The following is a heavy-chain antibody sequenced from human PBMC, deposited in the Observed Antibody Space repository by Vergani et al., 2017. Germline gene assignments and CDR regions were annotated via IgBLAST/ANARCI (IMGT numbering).Heavy chain of an antibody. J-gene: IGHJ6*03. CDR3: ARSNWNYYYYYYMDV. CDR1: GGSFSGYY. V-gene: IGHV4-34*10. D-gene: IGHD1-20*01. Sequence: QLQLQESGPGLVKPSETLSLTCTVYGGSFSGYYWSWIRQPPGKGLEWIGEINHSGSTNYNPSLKSRVTISVDTSKNQFSLKLSSVTAADTAVYYCARSNWNYYYYYYMDVWGKGTTVTVSS. CDR2: INHSGST.